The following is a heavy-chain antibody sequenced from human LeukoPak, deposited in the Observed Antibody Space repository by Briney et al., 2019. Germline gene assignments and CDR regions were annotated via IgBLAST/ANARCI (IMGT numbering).Heavy chain of an antibody. J-gene: IGHJ4*02. CDR3: AKGGYDYNEVGYFDY. Sequence: GRSLRLSCAASGFTFSNYAMSWVRQSPGKGLEWVSMVIGSVASTFYADSVKGRFTISRDNSKNTLYLQMNSLRAEDTAVYYCAKGGYDYNEVGYFDYWGPGTLVTVSS. D-gene: IGHD5-12*01. V-gene: IGHV3-23*01. CDR2: VIGSVAST. CDR1: GFTFSNYA.